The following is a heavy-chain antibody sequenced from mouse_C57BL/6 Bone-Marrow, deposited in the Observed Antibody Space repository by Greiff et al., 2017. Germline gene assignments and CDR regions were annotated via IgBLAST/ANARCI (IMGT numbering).Heavy chain of an antibody. Sequence: VQLQQSGAELVKPGASVKLSCKASGYTFTSYGITWVKQRPGQGLEWIGEIYPGSGNTYYNEKFKSKATLTADKSSSTAYMQLRSLTSEDSAVYYCARWDEGWYWFVYGGGGTLVTVSA. V-gene: IGHV1-81*01. CDR3: ARWDEGWYWFVY. CDR1: GYTFTSYG. J-gene: IGHJ3*01. CDR2: IYPGSGNT. D-gene: IGHD1-1*02.